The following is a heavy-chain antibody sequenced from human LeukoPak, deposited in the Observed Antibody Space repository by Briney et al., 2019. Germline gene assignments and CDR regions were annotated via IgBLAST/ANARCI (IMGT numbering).Heavy chain of an antibody. J-gene: IGHJ4*02. D-gene: IGHD2-8*02. CDR1: RFTLSSYA. CDR3: AKEYYVLLVYALGGSFDY. Sequence: SLSPSSAPSRFTLSSYAMSWVWPAPGKGREWVSSISGNVRRTYYGDSVKGRFTLPTDKSKNTLSLQMNSLRAEDTAVYYCAKEYYVLLVYALGGSFDYWGRGTLVTVSS. CDR2: ISGNVRRT. V-gene: IGHV3-23*01.